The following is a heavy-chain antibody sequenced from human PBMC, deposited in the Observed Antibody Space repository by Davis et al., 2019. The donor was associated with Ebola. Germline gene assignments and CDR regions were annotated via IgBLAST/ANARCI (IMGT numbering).Heavy chain of an antibody. CDR2: IKQDGSEK. CDR1: GFTFSSYW. V-gene: IGHV3-7*01. J-gene: IGHJ6*02. CDR3: ARDEALGSSWPTGGYYYYYGMDV. Sequence: PGGSPRLSCAASGFTFSSYWMSWVRQAPGKGLEWVANIKQDGSEKYYVDSVKGRFTISRDNAKNSLYLQMNSLRAEDTAVYYCARDEALGSSWPTGGYYYYYGMDVWGQGTTVTVSS. D-gene: IGHD6-13*01.